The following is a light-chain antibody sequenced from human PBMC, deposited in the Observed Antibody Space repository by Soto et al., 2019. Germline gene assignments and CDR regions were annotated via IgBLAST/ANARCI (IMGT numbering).Light chain of an antibody. J-gene: IGKJ1*01. V-gene: IGKV1-39*01. Sequence: IRMTQSPSSLSASVGDRVTITCRASRSISSYLNWYQQKPGKAPKLLIYATSNLQSGVPSRFSGGGSGTDYSLTIGSLQPEDFATYYCQQSYSTPRTFGQGTKVDIK. CDR3: QQSYSTPRT. CDR2: ATS. CDR1: RSISSY.